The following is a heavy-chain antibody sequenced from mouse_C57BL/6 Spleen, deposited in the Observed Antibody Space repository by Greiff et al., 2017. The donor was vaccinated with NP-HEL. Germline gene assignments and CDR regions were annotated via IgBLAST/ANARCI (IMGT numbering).Heavy chain of an antibody. CDR1: GYAFSSYW. CDR2: IYPGDGDT. J-gene: IGHJ2*01. Sequence: VQLQQSGAELVKPGASVKISCKASGYAFSSYWMNWVKQRPGKGLEWIGQIYPGDGDTNYNGKFKGKATLTADKSSSTAYMQLSSLTSEDSAVYFCARAQPPHYYLDYWGQGTTLTVSS. CDR3: ARAQPPHYYLDY. V-gene: IGHV1-80*01. D-gene: IGHD1-2*01.